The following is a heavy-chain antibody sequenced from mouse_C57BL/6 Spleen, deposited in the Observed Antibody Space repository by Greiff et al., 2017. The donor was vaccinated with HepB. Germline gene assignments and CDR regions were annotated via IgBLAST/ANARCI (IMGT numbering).Heavy chain of an antibody. CDR3: AREGYAMDY. Sequence: QVQLQQSGAELVKPGASVKMSCKASGYTFTSYWITWVKLRPGQGLEWIGDIYPGSGSTNYNEKFKSKATLTVDTSSSTAYMQLSSLTSEDSAVYYCAREGYAMDYWGQGTSVTVSS. CDR2: IYPGSGST. J-gene: IGHJ4*01. CDR1: GYTFTSYW. V-gene: IGHV1-55*01.